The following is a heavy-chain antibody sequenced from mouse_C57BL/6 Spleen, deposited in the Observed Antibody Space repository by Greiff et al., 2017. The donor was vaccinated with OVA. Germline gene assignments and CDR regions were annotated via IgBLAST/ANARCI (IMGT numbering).Heavy chain of an antibody. CDR3: SSLEGYYDYDWYFDV. Sequence: QVQLQQPGAELVKPGASVKMSCKASGYTFTSYWITWVKQRPGQGLEWIGDIYPGSGSTNYNEKFKSKATLTVETPSSTAYMQLSSLTSEDSAVYYCSSLEGYYDYDWYFDVWGTGTTVTVSS. CDR2: IYPGSGST. J-gene: IGHJ1*03. D-gene: IGHD2-4*01. CDR1: GYTFTSYW. V-gene: IGHV1-55*01.